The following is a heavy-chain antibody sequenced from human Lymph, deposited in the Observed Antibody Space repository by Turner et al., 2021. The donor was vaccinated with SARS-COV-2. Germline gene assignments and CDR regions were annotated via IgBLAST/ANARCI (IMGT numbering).Heavy chain of an antibody. CDR3: ARQGFSGWYGGGMDV. CDR2: IHYSGGT. D-gene: IGHD6-19*01. V-gene: IGHV4-59*08. J-gene: IGHJ6*02. CDR1: GGPISSYY. Sequence: QVQLQESVPGLVRPSETLSLSCTVSGGPISSYYWSWIRQPPGKGLEWIGYIHYSGGTNYNRFLKSRVNISVDTSKNQFSLKLSAVTAADTAVYYCARQGFSGWYGGGMDVWGQGTTVTVSS.